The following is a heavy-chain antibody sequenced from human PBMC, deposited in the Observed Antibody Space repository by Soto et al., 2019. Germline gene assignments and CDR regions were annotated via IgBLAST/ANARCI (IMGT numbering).Heavy chain of an antibody. J-gene: IGHJ4*02. CDR2: ISGSVGST. D-gene: IGHD3-16*01. Sequence: GGSLRLSCAASGFTFSSYAMSWVRQAPGKGLEWVSAISGSVGSTYYADSVKGRFTISRDNSKNTLYLQMNSLRAEDTAVYYCASLRLGELVSFDYWGQGTLVTVSS. CDR3: ASLRLGELVSFDY. V-gene: IGHV3-23*01. CDR1: GFTFSSYA.